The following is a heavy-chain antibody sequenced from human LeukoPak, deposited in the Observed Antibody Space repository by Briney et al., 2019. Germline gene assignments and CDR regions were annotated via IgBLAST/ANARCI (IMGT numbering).Heavy chain of an antibody. J-gene: IGHJ4*02. CDR2: INHSGST. D-gene: IGHD2-15*01. Sequence: NPSETLSLTCAVYGGSFSGYYWSWIRQPPGKGLEWIGEINHSGSTNYNPSLKSRVTISVDKSKNQFSLKLSSVTAADTAVYYCARSVEGSLDYWGQGTLVTVSS. CDR1: GGSFSGYY. CDR3: ARSVEGSLDY. V-gene: IGHV4-34*01.